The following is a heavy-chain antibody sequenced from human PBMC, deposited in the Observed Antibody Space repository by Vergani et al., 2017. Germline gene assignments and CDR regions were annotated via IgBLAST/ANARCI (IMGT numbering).Heavy chain of an antibody. D-gene: IGHD3-3*01. CDR2: ITTDGGVK. Sequence: EVDLVESGGGLAQPGGSLRLSCAASGFTFNKYAWTWVRQTPGKGLEWVSSITTDGGVKYNIDSVKGRFTMSRDNSKNTLYLQMNSLRVEDTAMYYCARDGHYSVLSGYYIGGGFDIWGQGTMVTVSS. J-gene: IGHJ3*02. CDR3: ARDGHYSVLSGYYIGGGFDI. CDR1: GFTFNKYA. V-gene: IGHV3-23*04.